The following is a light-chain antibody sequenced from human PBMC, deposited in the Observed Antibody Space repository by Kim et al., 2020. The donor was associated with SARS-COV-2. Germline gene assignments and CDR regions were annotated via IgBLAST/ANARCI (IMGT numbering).Light chain of an antibody. CDR3: QQYKSYPWT. CDR1: QTIGTS. Sequence: GDRVTITCRASQTIGTSLAWYQQKPGKAPKLLIYKTSTLESGVSSRFSGSGSGTEFTLTISSLQPDDFATFYCQQYKSYPWTFGQGTKVDIK. V-gene: IGKV1-5*03. J-gene: IGKJ1*01. CDR2: KTS.